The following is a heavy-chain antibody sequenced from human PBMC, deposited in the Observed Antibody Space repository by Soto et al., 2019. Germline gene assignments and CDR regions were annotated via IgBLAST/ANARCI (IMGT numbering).Heavy chain of an antibody. V-gene: IGHV4-39*01. D-gene: IGHD6-13*01. CDR3: ARRSAGTIFDD. Sequence: SETLSLICTVSGGSISSSSYYWGWIRQPPGKGLEWIGNIFYSGGTYYTPSLKSRVTISVDTSKNQFSLKLSSVTAADTAVYYCARRSAGTIFDDWGQGTLVTVSS. J-gene: IGHJ4*02. CDR2: IFYSGGT. CDR1: GGSISSSSYY.